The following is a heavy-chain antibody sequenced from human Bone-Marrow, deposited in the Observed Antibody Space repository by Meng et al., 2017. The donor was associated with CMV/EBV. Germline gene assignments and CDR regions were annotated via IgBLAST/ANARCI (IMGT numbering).Heavy chain of an antibody. CDR1: GFTFSSYW. J-gene: IGHJ4*02. Sequence: GESLKISCAASGFTFSSYWMSWVRQAPGKGLEWVANIKQDGSEKYYVDSVKGRFTISRDNAKNSLYLQMNSLRAEDTAVYYCARVSCSSTSCYFDDWGQRTLVTVSS. CDR3: ARVSCSSTSCYFDD. CDR2: IKQDGSEK. D-gene: IGHD2-2*01. V-gene: IGHV3-7*01.